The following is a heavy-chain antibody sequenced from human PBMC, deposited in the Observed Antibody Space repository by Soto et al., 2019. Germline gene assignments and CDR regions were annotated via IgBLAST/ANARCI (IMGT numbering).Heavy chain of an antibody. Sequence: QVQLVQSGAEVKKPGASVKVSCKASGYTFTSYAMHWVRQAPGQRLEWMGWINAGNGNTTYSQKFQGRVTITRATSESTGYMELSSLRAEDTAVYYCARDPGYSYGYNWGQGTLVTVSS. J-gene: IGHJ4*02. CDR2: INAGNGNT. V-gene: IGHV1-3*01. CDR3: ARDPGYSYGYN. D-gene: IGHD5-18*01. CDR1: GYTFTSYA.